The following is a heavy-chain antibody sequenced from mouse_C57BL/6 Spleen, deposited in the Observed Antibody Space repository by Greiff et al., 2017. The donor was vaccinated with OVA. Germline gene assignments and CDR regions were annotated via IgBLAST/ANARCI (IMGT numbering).Heavy chain of an antibody. J-gene: IGHJ3*01. CDR3: AREGDSSGDWFAY. CDR2: INPNYGTT. CDR1: GYSFTDYN. D-gene: IGHD3-2*02. V-gene: IGHV1-39*01. Sequence: LVESGPELVKPGASVKISCKASGYSFTDYNMNWVKQSTGKSLEWIGVINPNYGTTSYNQKFKGKATLTVDQSSSTPYMQLNSLTSEDSAIYYCAREGDSSGDWFAYWGQGTLVTVSA.